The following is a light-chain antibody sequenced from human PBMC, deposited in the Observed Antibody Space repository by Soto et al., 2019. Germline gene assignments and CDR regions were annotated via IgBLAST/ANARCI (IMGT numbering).Light chain of an antibody. Sequence: EIVLTQSPGTLSLSPGQRATLSCRASQSVSSSYLAWYQQKPGQAPRLLIYGAFRRATGIPDRFSGSGSGTDFTLIISRLEPEDFAVYYCQQYGSSPWTFGQGTKVDIK. V-gene: IGKV3-20*01. CDR1: QSVSSSY. CDR2: GAF. CDR3: QQYGSSPWT. J-gene: IGKJ1*01.